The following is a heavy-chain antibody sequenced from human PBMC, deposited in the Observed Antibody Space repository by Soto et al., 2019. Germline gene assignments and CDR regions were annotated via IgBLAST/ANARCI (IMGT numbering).Heavy chain of an antibody. CDR2: IYYSGST. V-gene: IGHV4-31*03. CDR3: AGTNYYDSSGYSFDY. J-gene: IGHJ4*02. CDR1: GGSISSGGYY. D-gene: IGHD3-22*01. Sequence: PSETLSLTCTVSGGSISSGGYYWSWIRQHPGKGLEWIGYIYYSGSTYYNPSLKSRVTISVDTSKNQFSLKLSSVTAADTAVYYCAGTNYYDSSGYSFDYWGQGTLVTVSS.